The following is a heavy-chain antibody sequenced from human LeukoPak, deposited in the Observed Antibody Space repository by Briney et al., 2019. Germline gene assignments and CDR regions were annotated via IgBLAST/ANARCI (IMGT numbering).Heavy chain of an antibody. D-gene: IGHD2-2*02. CDR1: GFTFSSYW. J-gene: IGHJ6*03. V-gene: IGHV3-7*01. CDR3: ARDRGCSSTSCYIYYYYYMDV. CDR2: IKQDGSEK. Sequence: GGSLRLSCAASGFTFSSYWMSWVRQAPGKGLEWVANIKQDGSEKYYVDSVKGRFTISRDNAKNSLYLQMNSLRAEDTAVYYCARDRGCSSTSCYIYYYYYMDVWGKGTTVTVSS.